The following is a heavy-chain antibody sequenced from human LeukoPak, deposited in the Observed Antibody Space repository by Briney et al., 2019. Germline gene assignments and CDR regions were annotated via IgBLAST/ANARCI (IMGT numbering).Heavy chain of an antibody. Sequence: PSETLSVTCAVYGGSFNGYYWSWIRQPRGKGLEWIGEINHSGSTNYNPSLKSRVTISVDTSKNQFSLKLSSVTAADTAVYYCARGDGIAAAIFDYWGQGTLVTVSS. J-gene: IGHJ4*02. CDR2: INHSGST. CDR1: GGSFNGYY. CDR3: ARGDGIAAAIFDY. V-gene: IGHV4-34*01. D-gene: IGHD6-13*01.